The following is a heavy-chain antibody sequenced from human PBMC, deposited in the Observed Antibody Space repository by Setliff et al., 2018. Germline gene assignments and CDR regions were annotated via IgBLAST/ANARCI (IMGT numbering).Heavy chain of an antibody. J-gene: IGHJ4*02. CDR2: IYSSGST. CDR1: GGSISSYY. Sequence: PSETLSLTCTVSGGSISSYYWSWIRQPPGKGLEWIGYIYSSGSTNYNPSLKSRVTISVDTSKNQLSLKLSSVSAADTAVYYCARARSGDYSDSTGYLDYWGQGTLVTVSS. D-gene: IGHD3-22*01. V-gene: IGHV4-4*08. CDR3: ARARSGDYSDSTGYLDY.